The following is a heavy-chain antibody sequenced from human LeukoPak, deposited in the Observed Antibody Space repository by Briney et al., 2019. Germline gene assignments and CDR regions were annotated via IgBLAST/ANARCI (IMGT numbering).Heavy chain of an antibody. CDR2: INHSGST. CDR1: GGSFSGYY. CDR3: AGLAEGSDY. Sequence: PSETLSLTCAVYGGSFSGYYWSWIRQPPGKGLEWIGEINHSGSTNYNPSLKSRATISVDTSKNQFSLKLSSVTAADTAVYYCAGLAEGSDYWGQGILVTVSS. D-gene: IGHD6-13*01. V-gene: IGHV4-34*01. J-gene: IGHJ4*02.